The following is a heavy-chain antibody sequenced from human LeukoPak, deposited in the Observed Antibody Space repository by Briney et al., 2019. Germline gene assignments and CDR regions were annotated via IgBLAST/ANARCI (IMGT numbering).Heavy chain of an antibody. Sequence: PGGSLRLSCAASGFTVSSNYMSWVRQTPGKGLEWVSVIYSGGSTYYADSVKGRFTISRDNSKNTLYLQMNSLRAEDTAVYYCAREGPDYDSSGYFHWGQGTLVTVSS. V-gene: IGHV3-66*01. J-gene: IGHJ4*02. CDR2: IYSGGST. D-gene: IGHD3-22*01. CDR1: GFTVSSNY. CDR3: AREGPDYDSSGYFH.